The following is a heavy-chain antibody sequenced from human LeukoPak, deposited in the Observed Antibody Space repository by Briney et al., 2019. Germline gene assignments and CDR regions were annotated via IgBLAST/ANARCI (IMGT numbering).Heavy chain of an antibody. D-gene: IGHD1-1*01. CDR2: IYTSGST. V-gene: IGHV4-61*02. Sequence: SETLSLTCTVSGGSISSGSYYWSWIRQPAGKGLEWTGRIYTSGSTNYNPSLKSRVTISVDTSKNQFSLKLSSVTAADTAVYYCASGTPLDYWGQGTLVTVSS. CDR1: GGSISSGSYY. J-gene: IGHJ4*02. CDR3: ASGTPLDY.